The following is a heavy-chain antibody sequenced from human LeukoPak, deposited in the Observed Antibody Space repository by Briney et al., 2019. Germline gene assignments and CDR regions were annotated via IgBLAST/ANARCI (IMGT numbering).Heavy chain of an antibody. CDR2: IIPIFGTA. CDR3: ARSSDEAYYYYMDV. D-gene: IGHD2-2*01. Sequence: GASVKVSCKASGGTFSSYAISWVRQAPGQGLEWMGGIIPIFGTANYAQKFQGRVTITTDESTSTAYMELSSLRSEDTAVYHCARSSDEAYYYYMDVWGKGTTVTVSS. J-gene: IGHJ6*03. V-gene: IGHV1-69*05. CDR1: GGTFSSYA.